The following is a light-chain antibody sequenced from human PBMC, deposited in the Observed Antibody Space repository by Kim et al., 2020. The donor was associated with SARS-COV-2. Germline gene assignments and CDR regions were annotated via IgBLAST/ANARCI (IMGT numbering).Light chain of an antibody. CDR1: QDISNF. V-gene: IGKV1-27*01. CDR3: QKYDNAPYT. J-gene: IGKJ2*01. Sequence: SASGGDRVTITCRASQDISNFLAWYQQKPGKVPRLLIYAASALQSGVPSRFSGNRSETDFTLTVSSLQPEDVATYYCQKYDNAPYTFGQGTKLEIK. CDR2: AAS.